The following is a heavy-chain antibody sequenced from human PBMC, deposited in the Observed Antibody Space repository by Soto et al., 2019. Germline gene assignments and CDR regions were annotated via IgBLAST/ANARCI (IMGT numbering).Heavy chain of an antibody. D-gene: IGHD6-19*01. CDR2: ISGSGGST. V-gene: IGHV3-23*01. CDR1: GFTFSSYA. Sequence: PGGSLRLSCAASGFTFSSYAMSWVRQAPGKGLEWVSAISGSGGSTYYADSVKGRFTTSRDNSKNTLYLQMNSLRAEDTAVYYCAKGRSGWDLKTQNLDYWGQGTLVTVSS. J-gene: IGHJ4*02. CDR3: AKGRSGWDLKTQNLDY.